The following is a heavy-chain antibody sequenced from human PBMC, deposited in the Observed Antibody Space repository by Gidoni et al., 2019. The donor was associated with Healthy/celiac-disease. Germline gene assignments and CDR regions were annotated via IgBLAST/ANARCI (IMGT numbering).Heavy chain of an antibody. CDR1: GFTFSSYA. V-gene: IGHV3-23*01. Sequence: EVQLLASGGGLVQPGGSLRLSCAASGFTFSSYAMSWVRQAPGKGLEWVSAISGSGGSTYYADSVKGRFTISRDNSKNTLYLQMNSLRAEDTAVYYCAKSSYYYDSSAYYFDYWGQGTLVTVSS. J-gene: IGHJ4*02. CDR2: ISGSGGST. CDR3: AKSSYYYDSSAYYFDY. D-gene: IGHD3-22*01.